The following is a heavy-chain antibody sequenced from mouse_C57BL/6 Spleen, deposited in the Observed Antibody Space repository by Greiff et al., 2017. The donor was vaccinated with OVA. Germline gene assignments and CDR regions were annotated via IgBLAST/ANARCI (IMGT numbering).Heavy chain of an antibody. V-gene: IGHV1-82*01. CDR1: GYAFSSSW. D-gene: IGHD1-1*01. Sequence: QVQLQQSGPELVKPGASVKISCKASGYAFSSSWMNWVKQRPGKGLEWIGRIYPGDGDTNYNGKFKGKATLTADKSSSTAYMQLSSLTSEDSAVYFCARPGSSYPYYFDYWGQGTTLTVSS. J-gene: IGHJ2*01. CDR3: ARPGSSYPYYFDY. CDR2: IYPGDGDT.